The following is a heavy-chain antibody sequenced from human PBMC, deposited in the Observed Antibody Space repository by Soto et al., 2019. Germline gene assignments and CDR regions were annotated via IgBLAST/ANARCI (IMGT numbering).Heavy chain of an antibody. J-gene: IGHJ4*02. V-gene: IGHV3-30*18. D-gene: IGHD2-21*02. CDR1: GFTFSSYG. CDR3: AKGYCGGDCRTGPPNHY. CDR2: ISYDGSNK. Sequence: GGSLRLSCAASGFTFSSYGMHWVRQAPGKGLEWVAVISYDGSNKYYADSVKGRFTISRDNSKNTLYLQMNSLRAEDTAVYYCAKGYCGGDCRTGPPNHYWGQGTLVNVS.